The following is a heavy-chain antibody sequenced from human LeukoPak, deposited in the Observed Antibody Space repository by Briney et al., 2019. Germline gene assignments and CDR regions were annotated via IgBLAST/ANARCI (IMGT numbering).Heavy chain of an antibody. J-gene: IGHJ4*02. V-gene: IGHV3-30*18. D-gene: IGHD2-2*02. Sequence: PGGSLRLSCAASGFTFSSYGIHWVRQAPGKGLEWVAVISYDGTNKYYADSVKGRFTISRDNSKNTLYLQMNSLRAEDTAVYYCAKALPGYCSGTRCYSLESWGQGTPVTVSS. CDR1: GFTFSSYG. CDR3: AKALPGYCSGTRCYSLES. CDR2: ISYDGTNK.